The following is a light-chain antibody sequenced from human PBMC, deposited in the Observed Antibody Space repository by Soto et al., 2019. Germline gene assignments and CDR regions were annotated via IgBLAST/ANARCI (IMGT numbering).Light chain of an antibody. V-gene: IGKV3-15*01. Sequence: IVMAQSPATLSVSPGERATLCCRASQSVSSNLAWYQQKPGQAPRLLIYDASTRATGIPARFIGSGSGTEFTLTISSLQSEDFAVYYCQQYNYWPRTFGQGTKVDIK. CDR2: DAS. J-gene: IGKJ1*01. CDR1: QSVSSN. CDR3: QQYNYWPRT.